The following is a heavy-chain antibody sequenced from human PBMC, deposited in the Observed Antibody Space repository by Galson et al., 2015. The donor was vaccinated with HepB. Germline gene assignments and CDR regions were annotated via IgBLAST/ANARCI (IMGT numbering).Heavy chain of an antibody. CDR1: GFTFSSYG. CDR2: ISYDGSNK. V-gene: IGHV3-30*03. J-gene: IGHJ6*04. Sequence: SLRLSCAASGFTFSSYGMHWVRQAPGKGLEWVAVISYDGSNKYYADSVKGRFTISRDNSKNTLYLQMNSLRAEDTAVYYCARDFGDENDKETWGPTYYYYGMDVWGKGTTVTVSS. CDR3: ARDFGDENDKETWGPTYYYYGMDV. D-gene: IGHD3-10*01.